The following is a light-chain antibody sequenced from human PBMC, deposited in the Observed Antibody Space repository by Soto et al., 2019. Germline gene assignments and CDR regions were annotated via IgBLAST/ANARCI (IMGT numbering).Light chain of an antibody. CDR3: STCAGIISAGV. CDR2: EVN. CDR1: SSDVGGYKY. Sequence: QSALTQPPSASGSPGQSVTISCTGTSSDVGGYKYVSWYQQHPGKAPKLMIFEVNKRPSGVPDRFSGSKSGNTASLTVSGLQAGDEADYYCSTCAGIISAGVFGTGTKLTVL. J-gene: IGLJ1*01. V-gene: IGLV2-8*01.